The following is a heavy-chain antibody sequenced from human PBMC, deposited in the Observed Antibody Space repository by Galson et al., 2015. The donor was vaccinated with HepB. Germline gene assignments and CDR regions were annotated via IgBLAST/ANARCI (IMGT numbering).Heavy chain of an antibody. D-gene: IGHD3-10*01. V-gene: IGHV3-30*18. CDR3: AKDASAVSKYYFYSYYMDV. J-gene: IGHJ6*03. CDR2: VSSDGSRV. CDR1: GFTFGSYG. Sequence: SLRLSCAASGFTFGSYGMYWVRQAPGKGLEWVAVVSSDGSRVYYAESVKGRFTVSRDNSRNTLYLQMNSLRDEDTAVYYCAKDASAVSKYYFYSYYMDVWGKGTPVTVSS.